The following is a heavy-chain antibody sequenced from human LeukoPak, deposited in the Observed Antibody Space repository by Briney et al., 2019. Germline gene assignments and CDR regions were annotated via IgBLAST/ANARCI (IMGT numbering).Heavy chain of an antibody. Sequence: ASVKVSCKASGYTFTGYYMHWVRQAPGQGLEWMGWISAYNGNTNYAQKLQGRVTMTTDTSTSTAYMELRSLRSDDTAVYYCARGGNYYDSSGYFFDYWGQGTLVTVSS. D-gene: IGHD3-22*01. CDR1: GYTFTGYY. J-gene: IGHJ4*02. CDR3: ARGGNYYDSSGYFFDY. V-gene: IGHV1-18*04. CDR2: ISAYNGNT.